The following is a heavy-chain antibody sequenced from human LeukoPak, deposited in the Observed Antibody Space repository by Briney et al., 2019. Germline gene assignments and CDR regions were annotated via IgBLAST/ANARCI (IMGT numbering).Heavy chain of an antibody. CDR2: IHYSGST. J-gene: IGHJ4*02. CDR3: ARLVLGATAYFDC. CDR1: GGSISSYY. Sequence: SETLSLTCTVSGGSISSYYWTWIRQPPGKGLEWIGYIHYSGSTNYNPSLKDRVTISVDKSKNQFSLKLSSVTAADTAVYYCARLVLGATAYFDCWGQGTLVTVSS. D-gene: IGHD1-26*01. V-gene: IGHV4-59*08.